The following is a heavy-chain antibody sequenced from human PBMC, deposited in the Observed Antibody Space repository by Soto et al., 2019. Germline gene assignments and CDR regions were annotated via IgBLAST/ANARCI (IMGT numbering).Heavy chain of an antibody. J-gene: IGHJ6*02. CDR1: GFTFSSYA. D-gene: IGHD6-13*01. Sequence: QVQLVESGGGVVQPGRSLRLSCAVSGFTFSSYAMHWVRQAPGKGLEWVAVISYDGSNKYYADSVKGRFTISRDNSKNTLYLQMNSLRAEDTAVYYCARSGGRWAAGTAYYYYGMDVWGQGTTVTVSS. CDR2: ISYDGSNK. CDR3: ARSGGRWAAGTAYYYYGMDV. V-gene: IGHV3-30-3*01.